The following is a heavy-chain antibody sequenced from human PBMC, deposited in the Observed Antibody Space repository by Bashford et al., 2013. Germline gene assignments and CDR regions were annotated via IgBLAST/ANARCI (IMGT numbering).Heavy chain of an antibody. CDR3: ARLHGDYLSQLCDY. V-gene: IGHV5-51*01. D-gene: IGHD4-17*01. Sequence: GESLKISCKGSGYSFTSYWIGWVRQMPGKGLEWMGIIYPSDSDTTYSPSFQGQVTISVDKSITTAYLQWSSLKASDTAMYYCARLHGDYLSQLCDYWGQGTLVTVSS. CDR1: GYSFTSYW. CDR2: IYPSDSDT. J-gene: IGHJ4*02.